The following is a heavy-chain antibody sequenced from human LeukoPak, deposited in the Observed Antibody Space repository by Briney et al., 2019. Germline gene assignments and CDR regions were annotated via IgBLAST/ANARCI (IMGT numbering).Heavy chain of an antibody. Sequence: PSETLSLTCTVSGYSISSGYYWGWIRQPPGKGLEWIGSIYHSGSTYYNPSLKSRVTISVDTSKNQFSLKLSSVTAADTAVYYCARRVATGTFDYWGQGTLVTVSS. V-gene: IGHV4-38-2*02. CDR2: IYHSGST. CDR1: GYSISSGYY. J-gene: IGHJ4*02. D-gene: IGHD2-15*01. CDR3: ARRVATGTFDY.